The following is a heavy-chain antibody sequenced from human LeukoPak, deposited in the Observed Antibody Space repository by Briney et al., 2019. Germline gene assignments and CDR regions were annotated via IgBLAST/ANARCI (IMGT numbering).Heavy chain of an antibody. CDR3: AKDTGSGWDFDS. D-gene: IGHD6-19*01. CDR1: GFTFGGFA. J-gene: IGHJ4*02. CDR2: VTGGGTT. V-gene: IGHV3-43*02. Sequence: GGSLRLSCAASGFTFGGFAMHWVRQAPVRGLEWVSLVTGGGTTYYADSVRGRFTISRDNSKNSLYLQMNTLRTEDTAFYYCAKDTGSGWDFDSWGQGTLVTVS.